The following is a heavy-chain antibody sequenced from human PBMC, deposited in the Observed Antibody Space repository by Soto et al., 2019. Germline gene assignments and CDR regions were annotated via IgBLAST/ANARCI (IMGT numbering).Heavy chain of an antibody. CDR2: IKQDGSEK. Sequence: ELQLVKSGGDLVHPGGSLKLSLAGAKLTFSTCWMGWVRQSPGKGPEWVANIKQDGSEKFYLDSVKGRFTISRDNAKKSLYLQMNSLRAEDTAVYYCTREKNWGQGTLVTVSS. CDR1: KLTFSTCW. J-gene: IGHJ4*02. CDR3: TREKN. V-gene: IGHV3-7*05.